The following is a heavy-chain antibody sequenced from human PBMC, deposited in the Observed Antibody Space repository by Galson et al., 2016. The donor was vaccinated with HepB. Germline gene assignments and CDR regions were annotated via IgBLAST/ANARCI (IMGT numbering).Heavy chain of an antibody. Sequence: SLRLSCAAYEFTASSNYLNWIRQAPGKGLEWVSAIYSGGSTHYADSVKGRFTISRDNTKNTVYLELKSLRAEDTAVDCCSRALSGWDGFDYWGQSTLVVVSS. J-gene: IGHJ4*02. D-gene: IGHD6-19*01. V-gene: IGHV3-53*01. CDR2: IYSGGST. CDR1: EFTASSNY. CDR3: SRALSGWDGFDY.